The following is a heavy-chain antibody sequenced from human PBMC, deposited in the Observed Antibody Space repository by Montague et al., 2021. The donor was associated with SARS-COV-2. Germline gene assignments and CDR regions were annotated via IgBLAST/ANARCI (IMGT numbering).Heavy chain of an antibody. CDR1: GFTFSSYA. CDR3: ARDRSWLILGELDY. V-gene: IGHV3-30*04. D-gene: IGHD6-19*01. J-gene: IGHJ4*02. CDR2: ISDDGSKK. Sequence: SLSISLAASGFTFSSYAMHWVRQAPGKGLEWVAVISDDGSKKYYVDSVKGRFTISRDNSKNTLYLQMNSLRTEDTAVYYCARDRSWLILGELDYWGQGTLVTVSS.